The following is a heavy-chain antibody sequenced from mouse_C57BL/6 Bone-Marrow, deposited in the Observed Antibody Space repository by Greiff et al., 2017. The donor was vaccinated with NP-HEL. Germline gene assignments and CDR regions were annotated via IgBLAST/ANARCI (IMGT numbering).Heavy chain of an antibody. CDR3: ARWGDYDVLFWYFDV. Sequence: QVQLKESGAELARPGASVKLSCKASGYTFTSYGISWVKQRTGQGLEWIGEIYPRSGNTYYNEKFKGKATLTADKSSSTAYMELRSLTSEDSAVYFWARWGDYDVLFWYFDVWGTGTTVTVSS. CDR1: GYTFTSYG. D-gene: IGHD2-4*01. J-gene: IGHJ1*03. CDR2: IYPRSGNT. V-gene: IGHV1-81*01.